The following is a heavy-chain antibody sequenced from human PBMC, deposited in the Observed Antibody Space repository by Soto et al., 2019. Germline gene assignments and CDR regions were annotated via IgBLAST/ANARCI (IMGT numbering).Heavy chain of an antibody. Sequence: SLTCTVSGGSIGSSTYYWGWIRQPPGKGLEWIGSIYYGGSTYYNPSLKGRVTISLDTSKNHFSLRLSSVTASDTAVYYCARQKRVGAYDYWGQGTLVTVSS. J-gene: IGHJ4*02. D-gene: IGHD1-26*01. V-gene: IGHV4-39*01. CDR3: ARQKRVGAYDY. CDR2: IYYGGST. CDR1: GGSIGSSTYY.